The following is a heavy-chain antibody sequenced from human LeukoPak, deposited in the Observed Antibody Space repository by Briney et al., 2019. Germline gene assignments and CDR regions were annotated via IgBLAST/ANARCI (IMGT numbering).Heavy chain of an antibody. D-gene: IGHD6-13*01. Sequence: GGSLRLSCAASGFTFSSYAMSWVRQAPGKGLEWVSAISGSDGSTYYADSVKGRLTISSDNSNTTLYLQMTSPSAADTAVYYCAKQRGSSWGYSWFDPWGQGTLVTVSS. CDR2: ISGSDGST. V-gene: IGHV3-23*01. CDR3: AKQRGSSWGYSWFDP. J-gene: IGHJ5*02. CDR1: GFTFSSYA.